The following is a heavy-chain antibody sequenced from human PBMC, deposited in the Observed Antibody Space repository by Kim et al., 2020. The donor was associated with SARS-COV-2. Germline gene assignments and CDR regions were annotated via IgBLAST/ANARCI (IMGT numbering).Heavy chain of an antibody. V-gene: IGHV4-31*03. J-gene: IGHJ3*02. CDR3: ARDRGIAAAGTFRLDAFDI. Sequence: SETLSLTCTVSGGSISSGGYYWSWIRQHPGKGLEWIGYIYYSGSTYYNPSLKSRVTISVDTSKNQFSLKLSSVTAADTAVYYCARDRGIAAAGTFRLDAFDIWGQGTMVTVSS. CDR2: IYYSGST. D-gene: IGHD6-13*01. CDR1: GGSISSGGYY.